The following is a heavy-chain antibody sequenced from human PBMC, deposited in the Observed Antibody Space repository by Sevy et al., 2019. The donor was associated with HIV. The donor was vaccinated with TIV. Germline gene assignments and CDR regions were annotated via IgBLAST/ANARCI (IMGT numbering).Heavy chain of an antibody. V-gene: IGHV1-46*01. J-gene: IGHJ5*02. D-gene: IGHD2-15*01. CDR1: GDTFTKYY. Sequence: ASVKVSCKSSGDTFTKYYMHWVRQAPGQGLEWVGIINPSTGDTRYAQSFEGRVTMTRDTSASTIYMQLNNLRSDDTALYFCAKDGVVVVPALPPNSWLDTWGQGTLVTVSS. CDR3: AKDGVVVVPALPPNSWLDT. CDR2: INPSTGDT.